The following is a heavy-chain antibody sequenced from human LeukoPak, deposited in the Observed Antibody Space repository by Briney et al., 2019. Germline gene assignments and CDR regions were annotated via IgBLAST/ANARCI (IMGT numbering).Heavy chain of an antibody. D-gene: IGHD4-23*01. CDR3: ARLPRIYGGGVYYYYGMDV. CDR2: IYYSGST. J-gene: IGHJ6*02. V-gene: IGHV4-59*08. Sequence: SETLSLTCTVSGGSISSYYWSWIRQPPGKGLEWIWYIYYSGSTNYNPSLKSRVTISVDTSKNQFSLKLSSVTAADTAAYYCARLPRIYGGGVYYYYGMDVWGQGTTVTVSS. CDR1: GGSISSYY.